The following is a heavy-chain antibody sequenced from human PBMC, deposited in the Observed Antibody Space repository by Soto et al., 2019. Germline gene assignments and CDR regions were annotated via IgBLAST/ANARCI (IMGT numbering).Heavy chain of an antibody. V-gene: IGHV3-21*01. CDR2: ISSSSSYI. CDR3: ARDLSEYYDSSGYYPGTYGMDV. J-gene: IGHJ6*02. CDR1: GFTFSSYS. D-gene: IGHD3-22*01. Sequence: GGSLRLSCAASGFTFSSYSMNWVRQAPGKGLEWVSSISSSSSYIYYADSVKGRFTISRDNAKNSLYLQMNSLRAEDTAVYYCARDLSEYYDSSGYYPGTYGMDVWGQGTTVTVSS.